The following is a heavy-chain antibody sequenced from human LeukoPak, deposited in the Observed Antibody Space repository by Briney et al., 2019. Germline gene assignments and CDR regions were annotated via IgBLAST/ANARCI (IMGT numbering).Heavy chain of an antibody. V-gene: IGHV3-23*01. CDR1: GFTFSSYA. Sequence: GGSLRLSCAASGFTFSSYAMSWVRQAPGKGLEWVSAISGSGGSTYYADSVKGRFTISRDNSKNTLYLQMNSLRAEDTAVYYCAKAGSSSSVDYYYYMDVWGKGTTVTVSS. J-gene: IGHJ6*03. D-gene: IGHD6-6*01. CDR2: ISGSGGST. CDR3: AKAGSSSSVDYYYYMDV.